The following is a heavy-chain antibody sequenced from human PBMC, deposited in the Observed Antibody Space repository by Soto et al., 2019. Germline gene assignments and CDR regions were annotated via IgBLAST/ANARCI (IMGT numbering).Heavy chain of an antibody. V-gene: IGHV4-39*01. CDR1: GGSISSISYY. CDR3: ARPTQGYPVAFDI. Sequence: SETLSRTCTVPGGSISSISYYWGWIRQPPGKGLEWIGSIDYSGSTYYSPSLKSRVTISVDTSKNQFSLKLSSVTAADTAVYYCARPTQGYPVAFDIWGQGTMVT. CDR2: IDYSGST. J-gene: IGHJ3*02. D-gene: IGHD1-1*01.